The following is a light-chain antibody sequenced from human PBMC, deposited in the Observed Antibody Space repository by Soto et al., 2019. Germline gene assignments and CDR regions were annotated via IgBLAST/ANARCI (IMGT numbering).Light chain of an antibody. CDR1: TSDVGGYNY. CDR2: EVS. J-gene: IGLJ1*01. CDR3: FSYTTSSAPYV. Sequence: QSVLTQPASVSGSPGQSITISCTGTTSDVGGYNYVSWYQQHPGKAPKLMIYEVSNRPSGVSNRFSGSKSGNTASLTISGLQAEDEAAYYCFSYTTSSAPYVFGPGTKLTVL. V-gene: IGLV2-14*01.